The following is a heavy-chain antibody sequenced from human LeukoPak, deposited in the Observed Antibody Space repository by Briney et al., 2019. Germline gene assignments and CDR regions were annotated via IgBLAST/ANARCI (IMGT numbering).Heavy chain of an antibody. CDR1: GGSISSHY. V-gene: IGHV4-59*11. D-gene: IGHD5-24*01. CDR2: IYYSGST. CDR3: AREQMATIDY. J-gene: IGHJ4*02. Sequence: SETLSLTCTVSGGSISSHYWSWIRQPPGKGLEWIGYIYYSGSTNYNPSLKSRVTISVDTSKNQFSLKLSSATAADTAVYYCAREQMATIDYWGQGTLVTVSS.